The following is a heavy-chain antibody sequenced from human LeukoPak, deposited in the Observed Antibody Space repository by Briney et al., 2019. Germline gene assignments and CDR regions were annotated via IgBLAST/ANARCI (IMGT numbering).Heavy chain of an antibody. V-gene: IGHV4-4*08. D-gene: IGHD3-3*01. Sequence: SETLSLTCTVSGGSISSYYWSWIRQPPGKGLEWIGRISTSGSTNYNPSLKSRVTISLDTSKNQFSLKLSSVTAAATAVYYCARGAAHVLRFLEWQTPAYYYYMDVWGKGTTVTVSS. CDR2: ISTSGST. CDR3: ARGAAHVLRFLEWQTPAYYYYMDV. CDR1: GGSISSYY. J-gene: IGHJ6*03.